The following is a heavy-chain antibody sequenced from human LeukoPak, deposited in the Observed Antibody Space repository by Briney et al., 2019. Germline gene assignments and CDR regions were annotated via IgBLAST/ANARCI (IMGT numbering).Heavy chain of an antibody. J-gene: IGHJ6*02. CDR1: GGSISDYF. V-gene: IGHV4-59*01. D-gene: IGHD4-17*01. CDR2: IYYSGST. Sequence: SETLSLTCTVSGGSISDYFWSWIRQPPGKGLEWSGYIYYSGSTNYNASLKSRVSISVDTSQNQFSLKLSSVTAADTAVDYCARDQGRYGTGMDVWGQGTTVTVSS. CDR3: ARDQGRYGTGMDV.